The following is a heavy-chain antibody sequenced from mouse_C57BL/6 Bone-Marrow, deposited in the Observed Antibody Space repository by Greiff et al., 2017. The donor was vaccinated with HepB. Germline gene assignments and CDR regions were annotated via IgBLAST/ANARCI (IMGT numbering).Heavy chain of an antibody. D-gene: IGHD2-4*01. CDR3: ARDDYDAWFAY. V-gene: IGHV1-19*01. CDR2: INPYNGGT. CDR1: GYTFTDYY. J-gene: IGHJ3*01. Sequence: VQLQQSGPVLVKPGASVKMSCKASGYTFTDYYMNWVKQSHGKSLEWIGVINPYNGGTSYNQKFKGKATLTVDKSSSTAYMELNSLTSEDSAVYYCARDDYDAWFAYWGQGTLVTVSA.